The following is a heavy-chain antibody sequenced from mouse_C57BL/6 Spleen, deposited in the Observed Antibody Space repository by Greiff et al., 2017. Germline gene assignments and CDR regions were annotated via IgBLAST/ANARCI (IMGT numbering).Heavy chain of an antibody. J-gene: IGHJ4*01. CDR3: ARSAHGSSYGAMDY. CDR2: IHPNSGST. Sequence: QVQLQQPGAELVKPGASVKLSCKASGYTFTSYWMHWVKQRPGQGLEWIGMIHPNSGSTNYNEKFKSKATLTVDKSSSTAYMQLSSLTSEDSAVYYCARSAHGSSYGAMDYWGQGTSVTVSS. V-gene: IGHV1-64*01. CDR1: GYTFTSYW. D-gene: IGHD1-1*01.